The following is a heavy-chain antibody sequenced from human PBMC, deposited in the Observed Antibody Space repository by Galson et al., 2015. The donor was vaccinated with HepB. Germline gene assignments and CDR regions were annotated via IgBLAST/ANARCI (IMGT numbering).Heavy chain of an antibody. Sequence: TLSLTCSLSGDSISSYYWSWIRQPPGKGLEWIGYTYYSGSTNYNPSLKSRVTISVDTSKNQFSLKLSSVTAADTAVYYCARGAQYTSDRVYWYFDLWGRGTLVTVSS. CDR2: TYYSGST. CDR1: GDSISSYY. V-gene: IGHV4-59*01. J-gene: IGHJ2*01. CDR3: ARGAQYTSDRVYWYFDL. D-gene: IGHD6-19*01.